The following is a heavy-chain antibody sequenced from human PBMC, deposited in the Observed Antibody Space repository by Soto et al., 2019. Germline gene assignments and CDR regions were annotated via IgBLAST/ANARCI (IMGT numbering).Heavy chain of an antibody. CDR3: ARRVGWYDAFFFGYYGMDV. V-gene: IGHV3-33*01. CDR1: GFTFSSYG. CDR2: IWYDGSNK. D-gene: IGHD6-19*01. J-gene: IGHJ6*02. Sequence: QVQLVESGGGVVQPGRSLRLSCAASGFTFSSYGMHWVRQAPGKGLEWVAVIWYDGSNKYYADSVKGRFTISRDNSKNTLYLQMNSLRTEDTAVYYCARRVGWYDAFFFGYYGMDVWGQGTTVTVSS.